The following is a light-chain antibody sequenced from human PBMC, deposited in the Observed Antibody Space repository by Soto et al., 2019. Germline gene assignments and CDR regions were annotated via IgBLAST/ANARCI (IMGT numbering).Light chain of an antibody. CDR3: QQYYSTPRT. J-gene: IGKJ1*01. V-gene: IGKV4-1*01. Sequence: DIVMTQSPYSLALSLGESATINCKSSQSVLYSSNNKNYLAWYQQKPGQPPKLLIYWASTRESGVPDRFSGSGSGTDFTLTISSLQAEDVAVYYCQQYYSTPRTFGQGTKVDI. CDR2: WAS. CDR1: QSVLYSSNNKNY.